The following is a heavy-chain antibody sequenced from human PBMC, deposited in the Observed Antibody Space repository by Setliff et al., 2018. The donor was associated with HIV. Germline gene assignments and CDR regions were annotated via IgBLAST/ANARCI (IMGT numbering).Heavy chain of an antibody. D-gene: IGHD3-9*01. J-gene: IGHJ4*02. Sequence: SETLSLTCTVSGDSVSGYYWTWIRQPPGKGLEWIGDIYYTGSTNFNASLKSRVTISLDTPKNQFSLKVSSVSAADTAIYYCAMGNPDFDILTGYWSHFFDYWGQGTPVTVSS. CDR3: AMGNPDFDILTGYWSHFFDY. V-gene: IGHV4-59*02. CDR1: GDSVSGYY. CDR2: IYYTGST.